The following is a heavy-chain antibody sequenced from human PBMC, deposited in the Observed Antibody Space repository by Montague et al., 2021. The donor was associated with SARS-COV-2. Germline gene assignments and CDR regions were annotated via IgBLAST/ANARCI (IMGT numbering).Heavy chain of an antibody. CDR2: IYYSGST. CDR3: ARGDVDTAMVYYFDY. CDR1: GGSISSYY. J-gene: IGHJ4*02. Sequence: TLSLTCTVSGGSISSYYWSWIRQPPGKGLEWIGYIYYSGSTNYNPSLKSRVTISVDTSKNQFSLKLSSVTAADTAVYYCARGDVDTAMVYYFDYWGQGTLVTVSS. D-gene: IGHD5-18*01. V-gene: IGHV4-59*01.